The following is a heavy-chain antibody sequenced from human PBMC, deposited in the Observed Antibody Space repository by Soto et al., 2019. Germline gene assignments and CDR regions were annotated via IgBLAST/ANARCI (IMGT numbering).Heavy chain of an antibody. CDR2: ISGSGGST. J-gene: IGHJ4*02. CDR3: AKTNYDSSGYYVDY. V-gene: IGHV3-23*01. Sequence: GGSLRLCCAASGFTFSSYAMSWVRQAPGKGLEWVSAISGSGGSTYYADSVKGRFTISRDNSKNTLYLQMNSLRAEDTAVYYCAKTNYDSSGYYVDYWGQGTLVTVSS. D-gene: IGHD3-22*01. CDR1: GFTFSSYA.